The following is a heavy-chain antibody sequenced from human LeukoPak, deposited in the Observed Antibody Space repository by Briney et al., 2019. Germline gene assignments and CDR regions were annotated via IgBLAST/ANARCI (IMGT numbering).Heavy chain of an antibody. J-gene: IGHJ3*02. CDR3: ARDGVAYYDSSGYAFDI. CDR2: IYHSGST. CDR1: GGSISSSNW. Sequence: ASGTLSLTCAVSGGSISSSNWWSWVRQPPGKGLEWIGEIYHSGSTNYNPSLKSRVTISVDKSKNQFSLKLSSVTAADTAVYYCARDGVAYYDSSGYAFDIWGQGTMVTVSS. V-gene: IGHV4-4*02. D-gene: IGHD3-22*01.